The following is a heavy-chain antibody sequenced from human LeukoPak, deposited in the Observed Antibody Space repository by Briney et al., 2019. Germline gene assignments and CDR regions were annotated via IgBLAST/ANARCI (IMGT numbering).Heavy chain of an antibody. CDR3: ARERPPTGLGWFDP. V-gene: IGHV3-74*01. CDR2: INSDGSSP. Sequence: GGSLRLSCAASGFTFSSYWMHWVRQAPGKGLVWVSRINSDGSSPSYADSVKGRFTISRDNAKNTLYLQMNSLRAEDTAVYYCARERPPTGLGWFDPWGQGTLVTVSS. D-gene: IGHD1-1*01. J-gene: IGHJ5*02. CDR1: GFTFSSYW.